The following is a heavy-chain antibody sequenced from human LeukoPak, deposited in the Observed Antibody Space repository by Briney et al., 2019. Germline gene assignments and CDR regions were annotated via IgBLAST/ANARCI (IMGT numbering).Heavy chain of an antibody. J-gene: IGHJ4*02. CDR1: GFTFSSYA. V-gene: IGHV3-23*01. D-gene: IGHD3-16*01. CDR2: ISGSGGST. Sequence: GGSLRLSCAASGFTFSSYAMSWVRQAPGKELEWVSAISGSGGSTYYADSVKGRFTISRDNSKNTLYLQMNSLRAEDTAVYYCAKVDRMIRGYYFDYWGQGTLVTVSS. CDR3: AKVDRMIRGYYFDY.